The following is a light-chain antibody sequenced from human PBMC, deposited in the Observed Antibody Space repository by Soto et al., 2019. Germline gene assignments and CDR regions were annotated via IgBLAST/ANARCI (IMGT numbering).Light chain of an antibody. CDR1: QTISSW. CDR3: QKYNNGGPLT. CDR2: AAS. Sequence: DIQMTQSPSTLSGSVGDRVTITCRASQTISSWLAWYQQKPGKAPKLLIYAASTLQSGVPSRFSGSGSGTDFTLTISSLQPDDVATYYCQKYNNGGPLTFGGGTKV. V-gene: IGKV1-27*01. J-gene: IGKJ4*01.